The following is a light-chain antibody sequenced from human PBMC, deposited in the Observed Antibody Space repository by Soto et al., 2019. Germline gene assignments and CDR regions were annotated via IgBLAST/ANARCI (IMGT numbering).Light chain of an antibody. J-gene: IGLJ3*02. CDR3: SSYTSDSTWV. Sequence: QSVLTQPASVSGSPGQSITISCTGTNSDVGGYNYVSWYQQHPGKAPKLMIYGVSKRPSGISDRFSGSKSTTTASLTISGLQAEDEADYYCSSYTSDSTWVFGGGTKLTVL. V-gene: IGLV2-14*01. CDR1: NSDVGGYNY. CDR2: GVS.